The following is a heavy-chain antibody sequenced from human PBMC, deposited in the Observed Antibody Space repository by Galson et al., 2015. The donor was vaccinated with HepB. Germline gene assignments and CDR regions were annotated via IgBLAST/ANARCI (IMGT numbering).Heavy chain of an antibody. CDR1: GYTFSSYS. D-gene: IGHD2-15*01. J-gene: IGHJ5*02. CDR3: ARGAYTVVLGATQNNCFGP. CDR2: ISPYNRNT. V-gene: IGHV1-18*01. Sequence: SVKVSCKASGYTFSSYSIAWVRQSPGQGLEWMGWISPYNRNTDYAQKFQGRITLTTDTSTSTAYMDLRSLRSDDTALYYCARGAYTVVLGATQNNCFGPWGQGTLVTVSS.